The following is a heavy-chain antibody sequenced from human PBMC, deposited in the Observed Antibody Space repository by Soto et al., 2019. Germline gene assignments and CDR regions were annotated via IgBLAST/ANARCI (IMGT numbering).Heavy chain of an antibody. CDR3: ARGYIVATIVGGAFDY. V-gene: IGHV1-8*01. J-gene: IGHJ4*02. CDR1: GYTFTSYD. D-gene: IGHD5-12*01. Sequence: QVQLVQSGAEVKKPGASVKVSCKASGYTFTSYDINWVRQATGQGLEWMGWMNPNSGNTGYAQKFQGRVTMTRNTSISTAYMELSSLRSEDTAVYYCARGYIVATIVGGAFDYWGQGTLVTVSS. CDR2: MNPNSGNT.